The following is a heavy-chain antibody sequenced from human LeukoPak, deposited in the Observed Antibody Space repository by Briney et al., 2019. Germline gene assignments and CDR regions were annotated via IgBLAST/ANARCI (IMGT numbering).Heavy chain of an antibody. CDR2: MYYSGST. V-gene: IGHV4-39*07. J-gene: IGHJ6*03. CDR3: VRVVSSSWDYYYYMDV. D-gene: IGHD6-13*01. Sequence: SETLSLTCIVSGGSISRSSYYWGWVRQSPGKGLEWIGSMYYSGSTYYNPSLKSRVTISVDTSKNQLSLKVSSVTAADTAVYYCVRVVSSSWDYYYYMDVWGKGTTVTISS. CDR1: GGSISRSSYY.